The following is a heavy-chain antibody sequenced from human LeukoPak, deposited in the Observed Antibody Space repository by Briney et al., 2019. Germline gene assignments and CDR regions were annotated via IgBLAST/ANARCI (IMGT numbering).Heavy chain of an antibody. CDR2: INPSGGST. D-gene: IGHD5-24*01. CDR1: GYTFTSYY. J-gene: IGHJ4*02. V-gene: IGHV1-46*01. Sequence: ASVKVSCKASGYTFTSYYMHWVRQAPGQGLEWMGIINPSGGSTSYAQKFQGRVTMTRDTSTSIVYMELSSLRSEDTAVYYCARENSLRDGRWLQAMGDYFDYWGQGTLVTVSS. CDR3: ARENSLRDGRWLQAMGDYFDY.